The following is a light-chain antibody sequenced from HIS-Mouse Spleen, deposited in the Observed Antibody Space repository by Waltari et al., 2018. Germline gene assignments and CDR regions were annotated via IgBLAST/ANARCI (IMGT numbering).Light chain of an antibody. CDR1: SPNTGSNP. J-gene: IGLJ1*01. CDR2: SNN. V-gene: IGLV1-44*01. Sequence: QSVLTPPPSASGTPGQRGTIPCSGRSPNTGSNPVHWYQPPPGTAPKLLIYSNNQRPSGVPDRFSGSKSGTSASLAISGLQSEDEADYYCAAWDDSLNGYVFGTGTKVTVL. CDR3: AAWDDSLNGYV.